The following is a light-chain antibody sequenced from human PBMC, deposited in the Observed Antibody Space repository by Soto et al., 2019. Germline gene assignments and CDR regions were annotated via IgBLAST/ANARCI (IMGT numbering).Light chain of an antibody. Sequence: QSALTQPASVSGSPGQSITISCTGTSSDVGDNNYVSWYQQHPGKAPKLMIYDVTHRPSGISNRLSGSKSGNTAPLTISGLQAEDEADYYCSSYTSSSTLYVFGTGTKLTVL. CDR1: SSDVGDNNY. V-gene: IGLV2-14*01. J-gene: IGLJ1*01. CDR2: DVT. CDR3: SSYTSSSTLYV.